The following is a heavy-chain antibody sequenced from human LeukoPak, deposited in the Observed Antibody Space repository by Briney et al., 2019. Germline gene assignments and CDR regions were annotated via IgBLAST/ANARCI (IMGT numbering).Heavy chain of an antibody. CDR1: GFTFGEYP. CDR2: ISPDGGRS. V-gene: IGHV3-43*02. D-gene: IGHD1-26*01. Sequence: PGGSLRLSCAASGFTFGEYPMHWIRQTPGQGLEWVSLISPDGGRSFQADSVRGRFTISRDNSKNSLYLLMNSLRSEDTALYYCAKDMGGSGRNWASNWFDPWGQGTLVTVSS. J-gene: IGHJ5*02. CDR3: AKDMGGSGRNWASNWFDP.